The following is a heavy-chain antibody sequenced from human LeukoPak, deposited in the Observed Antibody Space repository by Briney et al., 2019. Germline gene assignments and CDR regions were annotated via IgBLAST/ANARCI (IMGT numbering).Heavy chain of an antibody. Sequence: SETLSLTCTASGGSISSYYWSWIRQPPGKGLEWIGYIYTSGSTNYNPSLKSRVTISVDTSKNQFSLKLSSVTAADTAVYYCARNSIEQQLAFDYWGQGTLVTVSS. CDR2: IYTSGST. CDR1: GGSISSYY. J-gene: IGHJ4*02. D-gene: IGHD6-13*01. CDR3: ARNSIEQQLAFDY. V-gene: IGHV4-4*09.